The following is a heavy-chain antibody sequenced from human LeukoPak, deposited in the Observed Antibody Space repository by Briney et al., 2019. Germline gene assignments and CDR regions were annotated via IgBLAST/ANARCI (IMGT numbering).Heavy chain of an antibody. D-gene: IGHD2-15*01. Sequence: GASVKVSCKASGGTFSSYAISWVRQAPGQGLEWMGGIIPIFGTANYAQKFQGRVTTTTDESTSTAYMELSSLRSEDTAVYYCAASYCSGGSCYVAFDIWGQGTMVTVSS. CDR1: GGTFSSYA. J-gene: IGHJ3*02. V-gene: IGHV1-69*05. CDR2: IIPIFGTA. CDR3: AASYCSGGSCYVAFDI.